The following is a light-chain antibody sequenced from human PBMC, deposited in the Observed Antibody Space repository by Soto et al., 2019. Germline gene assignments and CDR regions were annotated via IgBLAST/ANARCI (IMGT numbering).Light chain of an antibody. CDR3: QQANSFPLT. CDR1: QDISSW. Sequence: DIQMTQSPSFVSASVGDRVTITCRASQDISSWLVWYQQKPGKAPKLLIHATSGLQSGVPSRFSGSGSGTDFTLTISNLQSEDFATYYCQQANSFPLTCGGGTKVEIK. J-gene: IGKJ4*01. V-gene: IGKV1-12*01. CDR2: ATS.